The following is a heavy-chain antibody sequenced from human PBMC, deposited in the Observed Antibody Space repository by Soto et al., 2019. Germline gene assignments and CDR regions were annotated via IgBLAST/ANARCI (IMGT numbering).Heavy chain of an antibody. V-gene: IGHV3-7*03. CDR1: GFTLSNYW. J-gene: IGHJ4*02. CDR3: VRELGLAY. CDR2: INKDGSQK. D-gene: IGHD7-27*01. Sequence: GGSLRLSCAASGFTLSNYWMTWVRQAPGKGLGWVANINKDGSQKNYVDSVKGRFTIARDNGQNSLSLQINSLRVEDTAVYYCVRELGLAYWGQGALVTVSS.